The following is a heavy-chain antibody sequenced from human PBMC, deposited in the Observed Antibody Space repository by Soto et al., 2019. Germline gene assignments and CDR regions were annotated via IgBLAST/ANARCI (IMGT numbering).Heavy chain of an antibody. CDR3: TTDRVWFGEPYYYGMDV. Sequence: AGSLRLSCAASGFTFSNAWMNWVRQAPGKGLEWVGRIKSKTDGGTTDYAEPVKGRFTISRDDSKNTLYLQMNSLKPEDTAVYYCTTDRVWFGEPYYYGMDVWGQGTTVTVSS. CDR2: IKSKTDGGTT. J-gene: IGHJ6*02. CDR1: GFTFSNAW. V-gene: IGHV3-15*07. D-gene: IGHD3-10*01.